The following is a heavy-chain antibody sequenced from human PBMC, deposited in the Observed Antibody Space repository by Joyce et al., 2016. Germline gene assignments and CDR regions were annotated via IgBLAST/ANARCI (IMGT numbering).Heavy chain of an antibody. CDR2: LYTAGTT. J-gene: IGHJ4*02. D-gene: IGHD5-18*01. Sequence: EVQLVESGGGLVQPGGSLRLSCVVSGFTVTSKYISWVRQAPGKGLEWVSVLYTAGTTFYAEPVKGRFTISRHRSRSTVYLQLDSLRTEDTAVYYCATLRSGYSSSSSMFDYWGQGTLVTVSS. CDR1: GFTVTSKY. V-gene: IGHV3-53*04. CDR3: ATLRSGYSSSSSMFDY.